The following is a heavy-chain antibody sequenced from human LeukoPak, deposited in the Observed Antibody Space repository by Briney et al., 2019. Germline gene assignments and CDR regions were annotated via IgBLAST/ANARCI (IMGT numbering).Heavy chain of an antibody. Sequence: GGSLRLSCAASGFTFSSYAMHWVRQAPGKGLEWVAVISYDGSNKYYADSVKGRFTISRDNSKNTLYLQMNSLRAEDTAVYYCAGEVQYGDYDYWGQGTLVTVSS. CDR1: GFTFSSYA. J-gene: IGHJ4*02. V-gene: IGHV3-30-3*01. CDR2: ISYDGSNK. D-gene: IGHD4-17*01. CDR3: AGEVQYGDYDY.